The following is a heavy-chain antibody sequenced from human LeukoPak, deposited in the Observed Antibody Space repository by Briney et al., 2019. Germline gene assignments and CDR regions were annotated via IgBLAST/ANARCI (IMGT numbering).Heavy chain of an antibody. CDR1: GFTFSNYA. CDR2: ISGSGGST. V-gene: IGHV3-23*01. J-gene: IGHJ4*02. CDR3: ARDEYSSSSDGNY. D-gene: IGHD6-6*01. Sequence: GGSLRLSCAASGFTFSNYAMSWIRQAPGKGLEWVSAISGSGGSTYYADSVKGRFTISRDNAKNTLYLQMNSLRAEDTAVYYCARDEYSSSSDGNYWGQGTLVTVSS.